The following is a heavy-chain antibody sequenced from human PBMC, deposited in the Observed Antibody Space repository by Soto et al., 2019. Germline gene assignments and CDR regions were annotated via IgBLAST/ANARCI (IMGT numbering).Heavy chain of an antibody. CDR3: AQGDNVATTSGYEFES. D-gene: IGHD2-2*01. CDR2: TYFRSKWYN. V-gene: IGHV6-1*01. CDR1: GDSVSSNTAS. Sequence: SQTLSLTCAISGDSVSSNTASWNWIRQSPSKGLEWLGRTYFRSKWYNDYAVSVKSRIIINPDTSNNQFSLQLNSVTPDATAAHFCAQGDNVATTSGYEFESWGKGIMITVSS. J-gene: IGHJ4*02.